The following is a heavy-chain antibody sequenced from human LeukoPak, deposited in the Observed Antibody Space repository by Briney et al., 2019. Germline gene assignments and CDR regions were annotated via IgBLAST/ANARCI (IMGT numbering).Heavy chain of an antibody. CDR1: GDSVSSNSAA. V-gene: IGHV6-1*01. CDR2: TYYRSKWYN. CDR3: ARGDLYCSSTSCYPPGWFDP. D-gene: IGHD2-2*01. J-gene: IGHJ5*02. Sequence: SQTLSLTCAISGDSVSSNSAAWNWIRQSPSRGLEWLGRTYYRSKWYNDYAVSVKSRITINPDTSKNQFSLQLNSVTPEYTAVYYCARGDLYCSSTSCYPPGWFDPWGQGTLVTVSS.